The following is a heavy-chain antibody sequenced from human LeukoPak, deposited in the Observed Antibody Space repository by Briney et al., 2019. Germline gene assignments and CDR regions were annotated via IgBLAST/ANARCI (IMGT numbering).Heavy chain of an antibody. CDR1: GYTFTSYG. Sequence: ASVKVSCKASGYTFTSYGISWVRRAPGQGLEWMGWISAYNGNTNYAQKLQGRVTMTTDTSTSTAYMELRSLRSDDTAVYYCARGRGTYYYDSSGYESVDAFDIWGQGTMVTVSS. D-gene: IGHD3-22*01. CDR3: ARGRGTYYYDSSGYESVDAFDI. CDR2: ISAYNGNT. J-gene: IGHJ3*02. V-gene: IGHV1-18*01.